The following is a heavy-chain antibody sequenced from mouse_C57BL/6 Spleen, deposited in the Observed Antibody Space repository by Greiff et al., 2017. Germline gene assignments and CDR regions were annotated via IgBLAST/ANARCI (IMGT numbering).Heavy chain of an antibody. CDR3: ARQEAFYSNPLDY. CDR2: ISGGGGNT. D-gene: IGHD2-5*01. V-gene: IGHV5-9*04. Sequence: EVKLQESGGGLVKPGGSLKLSCAASGFTFSSYTMSWVRQTPEKRLEWVATISGGGGNTYYPDSVKGRFTISRDNAKNTLYLQMSSLRSEDTAVYDCARQEAFYSNPLDYWGQGTTLTVSS. J-gene: IGHJ2*01. CDR1: GFTFSSYT.